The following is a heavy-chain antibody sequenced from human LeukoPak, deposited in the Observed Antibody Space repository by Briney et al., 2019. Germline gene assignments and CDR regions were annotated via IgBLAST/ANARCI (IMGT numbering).Heavy chain of an antibody. D-gene: IGHD5-18*01. CDR3: TTIKRGDIFGYFDF. V-gene: IGHV4-59*11. CDR1: GGSITTHH. J-gene: IGHJ4*02. Sequence: SETLSLTCTVSGGSITTHHWNWIRQTPGKGLEWIGYVFDSGRTKVNPSLTSRVTLSTDTSKNQLSLRLSSVTAADTAVYYCTTIKRGDIFGYFDFWGQGSLVTVSS. CDR2: VFDSGRT.